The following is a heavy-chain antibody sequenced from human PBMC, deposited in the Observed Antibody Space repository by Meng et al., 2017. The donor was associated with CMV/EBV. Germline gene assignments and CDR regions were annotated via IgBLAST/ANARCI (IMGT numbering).Heavy chain of an antibody. V-gene: IGHV3-53*01. CDR2: IHTGGST. D-gene: IGHD3-3*01. CDR3: ARTRITIFGVVIIARYGMDV. Sequence: GESLKISCAASGFNVGSNHMNWVRQAPGKGLQWVSVIHTGGSTSYANSVKGRFTISRDNSKNTLYLQMNRLRAEDTAVYYCARTRITIFGVVIIARYGMDVWGQGTTVTVSS. CDR1: GFNVGSNH. J-gene: IGHJ6*02.